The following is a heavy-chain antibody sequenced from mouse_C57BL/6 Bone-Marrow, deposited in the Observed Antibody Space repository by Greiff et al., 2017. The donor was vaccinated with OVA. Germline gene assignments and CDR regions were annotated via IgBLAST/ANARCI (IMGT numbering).Heavy chain of an antibody. V-gene: IGHV3-6*01. Sequence: EVKLQESGPGLVKPSQSLSLTCSVTGYSITSGYYWNWIRQFPGNKLEWMGYISYDGSNNYNPSLKNRISITRDTSKNQFFLKLNSVTTEDTATYYCARVREQLRLHYAMDYWGQGTSVTVSS. J-gene: IGHJ4*01. CDR3: ARVREQLRLHYAMDY. CDR2: ISYDGSN. CDR1: GYSITSGYY. D-gene: IGHD3-2*02.